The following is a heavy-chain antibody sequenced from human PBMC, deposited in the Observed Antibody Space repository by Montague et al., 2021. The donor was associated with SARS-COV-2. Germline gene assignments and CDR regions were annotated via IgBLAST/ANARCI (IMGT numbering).Heavy chain of an antibody. J-gene: IGHJ5*02. CDR2: IYNSGTT. CDR1: GDSTSCPNCY. D-gene: IGHD4-17*01. Sequence: SETLSLTCTVSGDSTSCPNCYWGWIRQAPGKGLDWIGTIYNSGTTYYXPSLKSRLTISIDTSKNKFSLKLTSVTAADTAVYYCARHRNYGDHSLDNWFHPWGQGTLVTVSS. CDR3: ARHRNYGDHSLDNWFHP. V-gene: IGHV4-39*01.